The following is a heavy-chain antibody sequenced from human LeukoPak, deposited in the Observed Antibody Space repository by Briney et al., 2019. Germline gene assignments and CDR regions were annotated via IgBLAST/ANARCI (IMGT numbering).Heavy chain of an antibody. CDR2: IYHSGST. V-gene: IGHV4-38-2*02. Sequence: SSETLSLTCAVSGYSISSGYYWGWIRQPPGKGLEWIGSIYHSGSTYYNPSLKSRVTISVDTSKNQFSLKLSSVTAADTAVYYCARDLRGEYYDFWSGINYYYYYMDVWGKGTTVTVSS. D-gene: IGHD3-3*01. CDR3: ARDLRGEYYDFWSGINYYYYYMDV. CDR1: GYSISSGYY. J-gene: IGHJ6*03.